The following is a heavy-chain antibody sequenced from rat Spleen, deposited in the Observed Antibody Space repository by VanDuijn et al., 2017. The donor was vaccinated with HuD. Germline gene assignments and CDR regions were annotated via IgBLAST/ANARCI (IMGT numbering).Heavy chain of an antibody. CDR2: IRHDGSGT. V-gene: IGHV5-7*01. J-gene: IGHJ3*01. Sequence: EVQLVESGGGLVQPGRSMKLSCAASGFTFSNYDMAWVRQAPKKGLEWVATIRHDGSGTYYRDSVKGRLTISRDNAKSTLYLQMDSLRSEDTAAYYCETDNYWFADWGQGSLVTVSS. CDR3: ETDNYWFAD. CDR1: GFTFSNYD. D-gene: IGHD1-10*01.